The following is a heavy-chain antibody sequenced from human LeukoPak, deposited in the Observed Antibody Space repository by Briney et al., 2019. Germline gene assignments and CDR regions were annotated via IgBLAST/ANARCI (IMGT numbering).Heavy chain of an antibody. CDR2: IYSGGST. Sequence: GGSLRLSCAASGFTVSSNYVSWVRQAPGKGLEWVSVIYSGGSTYYADSVKGRFTISRDNSKNTLYLQMNSLRAEDTAVYYCARAGPHSSSSTYMDVWGKGTTVTVSS. V-gene: IGHV3-53*01. D-gene: IGHD6-6*01. CDR3: ARAGPHSSSSTYMDV. CDR1: GFTVSSNY. J-gene: IGHJ6*03.